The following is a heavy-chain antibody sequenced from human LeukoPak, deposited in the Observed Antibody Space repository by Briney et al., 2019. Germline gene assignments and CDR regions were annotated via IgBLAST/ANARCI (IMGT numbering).Heavy chain of an antibody. V-gene: IGHV3-15*05. CDR3: AKESGKFDY. J-gene: IGHJ4*02. Sequence: PGGSLRLSCASSGFTFNNAWMSWVRQAPGKVLEWVGRIKSKTDGGRTDYAAPVKGRFTITRDDSENTLYLQMNSLRSEDTAMYYGAKESGKFDYWGQGTLVAVSS. CDR2: IKSKTDGGRT. CDR1: GFTFNNAW.